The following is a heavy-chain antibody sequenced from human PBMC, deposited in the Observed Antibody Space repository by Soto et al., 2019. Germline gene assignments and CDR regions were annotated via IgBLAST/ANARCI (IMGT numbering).Heavy chain of an antibody. D-gene: IGHD3-16*01. J-gene: IGHJ4*02. CDR1: GFTFSSYA. Sequence: GGSLRLSCAASGFTFSSYAMNWVRQAPGKGLEWVSRISGSGGSTYYGDSVNGRFTISRDNSKNTLYLQMNSLRAEDTAIYYCICGRGSYFDYWGQGTLVTVSS. V-gene: IGHV3-23*01. CDR2: ISGSGGST. CDR3: ICGRGSYFDY.